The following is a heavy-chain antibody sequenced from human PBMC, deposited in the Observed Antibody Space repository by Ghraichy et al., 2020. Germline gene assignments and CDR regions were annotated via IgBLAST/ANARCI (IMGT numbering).Heavy chain of an antibody. CDR3: VRGSNHFDS. J-gene: IGHJ4*02. CDR2: IKSDGTTT. CDR1: GFTFSNYW. V-gene: IGHV3-74*01. D-gene: IGHD3-16*02. Sequence: GGSLRLSCAASGFTFSNYWMHWVRQAPGKGLVWVSNIKSDGTTTIYADSVKGRFTISRDNDKNTLYLQMNSLRAEDTAVYYCVRGSNHFDSWGQGTPVTVSS.